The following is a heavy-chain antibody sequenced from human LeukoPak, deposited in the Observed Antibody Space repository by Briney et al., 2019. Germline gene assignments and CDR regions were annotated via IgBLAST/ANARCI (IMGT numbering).Heavy chain of an antibody. J-gene: IGHJ5*02. D-gene: IGHD1-1*01. CDR3: ARPVQLERRTLLNWFDP. V-gene: IGHV4-39*01. Sequence: PSETLSLTCTVSGGSISSSSYHWDWIRQPPGKGLEWIGSISYSGSTYYNPSLKSRVSISVDTSKNQFSLKLTSVTAADTAVYYCARPVQLERRTLLNWFDPWGQGTLVTVSS. CDR2: ISYSGST. CDR1: GGSISSSSYH.